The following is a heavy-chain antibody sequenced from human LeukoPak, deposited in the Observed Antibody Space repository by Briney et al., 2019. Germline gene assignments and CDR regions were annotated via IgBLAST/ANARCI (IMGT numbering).Heavy chain of an antibody. CDR1: GYPINNAYY. Sequence: SETLSLTCGVSGYPINNAYYWVWIRQPPGKELEWIGSLYHSDNTYYNPSLKSRVTMSVDTSRNQFSLSLSFVTAADTAVYYCARQYDSYFYYYLDLWGTGTTVTVSS. J-gene: IGHJ6*03. CDR3: ARQYDSYFYYYLDL. D-gene: IGHD2-2*01. V-gene: IGHV4-38-2*01. CDR2: LYHSDNT.